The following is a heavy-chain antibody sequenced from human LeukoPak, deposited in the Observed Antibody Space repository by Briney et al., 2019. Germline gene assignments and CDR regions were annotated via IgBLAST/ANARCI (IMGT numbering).Heavy chain of an antibody. CDR1: GFTFRTYA. J-gene: IGHJ4*02. Sequence: GGSLRLSCAASGFTFRTYAMSWVRQAPGKGLEWVSVISDSGDSTYYADPVKGRFTISRDNSKNTPYLQMNSLRAEDTAVYYCAKDPHSSGWLPYYFHYWGQGTLVTVSS. V-gene: IGHV3-23*01. CDR3: AKDPHSSGWLPYYFHY. D-gene: IGHD6-19*01. CDR2: ISDSGDST.